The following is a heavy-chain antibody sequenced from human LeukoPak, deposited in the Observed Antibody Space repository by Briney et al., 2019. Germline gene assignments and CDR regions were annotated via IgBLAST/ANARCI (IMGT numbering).Heavy chain of an antibody. CDR1: GGSISSYY. J-gene: IGHJ3*02. Sequence: SETLSLTCTVSGGSISSYYWSWIRQPPGKGLEWIGYIYYSVSTNYNPSLKSRVTISVDTSKNQFSLKLSSVTAADTAVYYCARHLSIGVDDAFDIWGQGTMVTVSS. V-gene: IGHV4-59*08. D-gene: IGHD3-22*01. CDR3: ARHLSIGVDDAFDI. CDR2: IYYSVST.